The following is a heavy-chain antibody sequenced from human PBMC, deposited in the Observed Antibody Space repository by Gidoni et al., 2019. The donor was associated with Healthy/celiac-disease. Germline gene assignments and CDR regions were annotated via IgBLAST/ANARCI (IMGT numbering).Heavy chain of an antibody. CDR3: ARTLVRRVDP. Sequence: QVQQVQSGAEVKKPGSSVKVTCKAAGGTFSSYAISWVRQAPGQGLEWMGGIIPIFGTANYAPKFQGRFTLTADESTSTAYMELSRLRSEDTAVYYCARTLVRRVDPWGQGTLVTVSS. J-gene: IGHJ5*02. V-gene: IGHV1-69*01. CDR2: IIPIFGTA. CDR1: GGTFSSYA. D-gene: IGHD2-2*01.